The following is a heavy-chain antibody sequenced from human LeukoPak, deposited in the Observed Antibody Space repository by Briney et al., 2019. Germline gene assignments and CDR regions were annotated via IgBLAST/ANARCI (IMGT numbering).Heavy chain of an antibody. V-gene: IGHV4-38-2*02. D-gene: IGHD2-2*01. Sequence: SETLSLTCTVSGYSISSGYYWGWIRQPPGKGLEWIGSIYHSGSTYYNPSLKSRVTISVDTSKNQFSLKLSSVTAADTAVYYCARDGVVPAASFDYWGQGTLVTVSS. CDR2: IYHSGST. J-gene: IGHJ4*02. CDR3: ARDGVVPAASFDY. CDR1: GYSISSGYY.